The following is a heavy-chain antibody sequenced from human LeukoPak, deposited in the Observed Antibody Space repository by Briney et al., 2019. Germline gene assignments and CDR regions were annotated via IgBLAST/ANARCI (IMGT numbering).Heavy chain of an antibody. D-gene: IGHD5-12*01. J-gene: IGHJ5*02. V-gene: IGHV4-59*11. Sequence: SETLSLTCTVSGASIFGQYWSWIRRPPGKGLEWIGYIYCSGTTSCGSTSYNPSLKSRVTISVDKNQLSLRLTSVTAADTAVYYCARDLISEYSRSHSHFDPWGQGTLVTVSS. CDR2: IYCSGTTSCGST. CDR1: GASIFGQY. CDR3: ARDLISEYSRSHSHFDP.